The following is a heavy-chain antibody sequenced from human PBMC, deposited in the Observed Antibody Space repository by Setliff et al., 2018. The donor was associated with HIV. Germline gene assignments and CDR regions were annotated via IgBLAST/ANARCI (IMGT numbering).Heavy chain of an antibody. J-gene: IGHJ4*02. CDR1: GYSFTNHY. D-gene: IGHD1-1*01. CDR2: INPNNGGT. CDR3: ARAEGDAYNSLPYFDS. Sequence: GASVKVSCKPSGYSFTNHYMHWVRQAPGQGLEWMGWINPNNGGTNYAQKFQGRVTMTRDTSISTAYMELSRLRSDDTAVYYCARAEGDAYNSLPYFDSRGPGALVTVSS. V-gene: IGHV1-2*02.